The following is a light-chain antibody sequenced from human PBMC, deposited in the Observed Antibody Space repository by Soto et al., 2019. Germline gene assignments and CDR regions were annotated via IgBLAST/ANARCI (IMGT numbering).Light chain of an antibody. J-gene: IGKJ5*01. CDR3: HHYGSSPLT. CDR1: QTVSSNY. V-gene: IGKV3-20*01. CDR2: DAS. Sequence: IVLTQSPGTLSLSPWERATLSCRASQTVSSNYLAWYQQKPGQAPRLLIYDASNRATGIPARFSGSGSGTDFTLTISRLEPEDFAVYYCHHYGSSPLTFGQGTRLEIK.